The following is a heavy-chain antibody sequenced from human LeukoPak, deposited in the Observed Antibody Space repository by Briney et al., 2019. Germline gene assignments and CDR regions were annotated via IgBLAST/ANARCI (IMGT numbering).Heavy chain of an antibody. CDR2: IYYSGST. CDR1: GRSISSYY. CDR3: ARGRGYAFDI. V-gene: IGHV4-59*01. Sequence: KASETLSLTCTVSGRSISSYYWSWIRQPPGKGLEWIGYIYYSGSTNYNPSLKSRVTISVDTSKNQFSLKLSSVTAADTAVYYCARGRGYAFDIWGQGTMVTVSS. J-gene: IGHJ3*02. D-gene: IGHD1-26*01.